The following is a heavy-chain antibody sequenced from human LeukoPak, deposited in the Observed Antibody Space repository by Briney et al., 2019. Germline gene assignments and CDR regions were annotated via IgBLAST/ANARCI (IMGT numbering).Heavy chain of an antibody. CDR1: GFTFSSYE. CDR2: ISSSGSTI. CDR3: ARDHLWLGELFTDYYYGMDV. J-gene: IGHJ6*04. Sequence: PGGSLRLSCAASGFTFSSYEMNWVRQAPGKGLEWVSYISSSGSTIYYADSVKGRFTISRDNAKNSLYLQMNSLRAEDTAVYYCARDHLWLGELFTDYYYGMDVWGKGTTVTVSS. D-gene: IGHD3-10*01. V-gene: IGHV3-48*03.